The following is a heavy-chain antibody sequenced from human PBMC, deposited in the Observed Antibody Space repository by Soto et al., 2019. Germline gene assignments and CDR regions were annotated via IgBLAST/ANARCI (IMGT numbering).Heavy chain of an antibody. D-gene: IGHD2-2*02. Sequence: ASVKVSCKASGYTFTSYAMHWVRQAPGQRLEWMGWINAGNGNTKYSQKFQGRVTITRDKSASTAYMELSSLRSEDTAVYYCARAVVPAAIGWFDPWGQGTLVTVSS. V-gene: IGHV1-3*01. CDR2: INAGNGNT. J-gene: IGHJ5*02. CDR1: GYTFTSYA. CDR3: ARAVVPAAIGWFDP.